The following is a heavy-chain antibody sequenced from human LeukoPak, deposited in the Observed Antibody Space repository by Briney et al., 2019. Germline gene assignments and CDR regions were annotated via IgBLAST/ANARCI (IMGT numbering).Heavy chain of an antibody. D-gene: IGHD3-9*01. J-gene: IGHJ4*02. CDR3: AREYRDWLSYYFDY. CDR1: GGSISSSSYY. Sequence: PSETLSLTCTVSGGSISSSSYYWGWIRQPPGKGLEWIGSIYYSGSTYYNPSLKSRATISVDTSKNQFSLRFDSVTAADTAVYYCAREYRDWLSYYFDYWGQGNLVTVSS. V-gene: IGHV4-39*01. CDR2: IYYSGST.